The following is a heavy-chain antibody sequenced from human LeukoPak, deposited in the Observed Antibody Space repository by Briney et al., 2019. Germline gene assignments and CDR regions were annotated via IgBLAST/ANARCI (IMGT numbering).Heavy chain of an antibody. CDR3: ARSGQLAGIDY. CDR1: GGSISSYY. CDR2: IYYSGST. V-gene: IGHV4-59*01. D-gene: IGHD6-6*01. J-gene: IGHJ4*02. Sequence: SETLSLTCTVSGGSISSYYWSWIRQPPGKGLEWIGYIYYSGSTNYNPSLKSRVTISVDTSKNQFSLKLSSVTAADTAVCYCARSGQLAGIDYWGQGTLVTVSS.